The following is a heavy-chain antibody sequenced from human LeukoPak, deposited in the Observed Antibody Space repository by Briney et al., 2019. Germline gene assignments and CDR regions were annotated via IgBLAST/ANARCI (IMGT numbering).Heavy chain of an antibody. CDR3: ARSLCDKNWFDP. J-gene: IGHJ5*02. D-gene: IGHD2-21*01. CDR2: ISSSSSYI. CDR1: GFTFSSYS. Sequence: KPGGSLRLSCAASGFTFSSYSMNWVRQAPGKGLEWVSSISSSSSYIYYADSVKGRFTISRDNAKNSLYLQMNSLRAEDTAVYYCARSLCDKNWFDPWGQGTLVTVSS. V-gene: IGHV3-21*01.